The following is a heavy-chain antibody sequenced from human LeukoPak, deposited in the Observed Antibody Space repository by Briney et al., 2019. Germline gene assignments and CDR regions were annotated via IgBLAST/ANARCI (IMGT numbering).Heavy chain of an antibody. D-gene: IGHD6-13*01. CDR1: GGSISSYY. Sequence: SETLSLTCTVSGGSISSYYWSWVRQPPGKGLEWIGYIYYSGSTNYNPSLKSRVTISVDTSKNQFSLKLSSVTAADTAVYYCARLPSAADLYFDYWGQGTLVTVSS. V-gene: IGHV4-59*08. J-gene: IGHJ4*02. CDR2: IYYSGST. CDR3: ARLPSAADLYFDY.